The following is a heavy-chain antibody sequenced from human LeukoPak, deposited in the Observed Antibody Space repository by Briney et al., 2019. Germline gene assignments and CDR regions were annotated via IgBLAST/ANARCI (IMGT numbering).Heavy chain of an antibody. V-gene: IGHV3-7*01. CDR2: IKQDGSEK. CDR1: GFTFSNYW. Sequence: GGSLRLSCAPSGFTFSNYWMIWVRQAPGKGLEWVANIKQDGSEKYYVDSVRGRFTISRDNAKNSLYLQMNSLRAEDTAMYYCTRDSGTIPPGDYWGQGTLVTVSS. J-gene: IGHJ4*02. CDR3: TRDSGTIPPGDY. D-gene: IGHD2-21*01.